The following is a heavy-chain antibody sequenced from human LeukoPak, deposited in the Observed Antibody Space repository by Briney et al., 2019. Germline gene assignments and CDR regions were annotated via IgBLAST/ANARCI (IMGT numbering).Heavy chain of an antibody. V-gene: IGHV1-8*01. Sequence: ASVTVSCKASGYTFTSYDINWVRQATGQGLEWMGWMNPNSGNTGYAQNFQGRVTMTRDTSISTAYMELSSLRSEDAAVYYCTRGAVSEYCSGGSCYRWDQWGQGTLVTVSS. CDR2: MNPNSGNT. CDR3: TRGAVSEYCSGGSCYRWDQ. D-gene: IGHD2-15*01. J-gene: IGHJ4*02. CDR1: GYTFTSYD.